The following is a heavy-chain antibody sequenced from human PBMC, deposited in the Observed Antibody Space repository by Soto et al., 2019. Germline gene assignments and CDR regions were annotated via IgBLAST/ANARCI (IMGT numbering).Heavy chain of an antibody. CDR3: ASSSLYGMDV. CDR1: GGSIRRSNW. CDR2: IYHIGST. V-gene: IGHV4-4*02. Sequence: SETLSITCAVSGGSIRRSNWWRWVRQPPVKGLEWIGEIYHIGSTNYNPSLKSRVTISIDTSKNQFSLKVGSVTAADTAVYYCASSSLYGMDVWGQGTTVTASS. J-gene: IGHJ6*02.